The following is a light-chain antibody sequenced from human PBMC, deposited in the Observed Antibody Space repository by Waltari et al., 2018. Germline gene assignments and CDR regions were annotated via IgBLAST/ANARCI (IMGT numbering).Light chain of an antibody. Sequence: DIVMTQSPDSLAVSLGERATINCKSSQSVLYSSNNKNYLAWYQQKPGQPPKLLIYWASTRESVVPYRFSGSGSGTDFTLTISSLQAEDVAVYYCQQYYSTPLTFGGGTKVEIK. CDR1: QSVLYSSNNKNY. V-gene: IGKV4-1*01. CDR2: WAS. CDR3: QQYYSTPLT. J-gene: IGKJ4*01.